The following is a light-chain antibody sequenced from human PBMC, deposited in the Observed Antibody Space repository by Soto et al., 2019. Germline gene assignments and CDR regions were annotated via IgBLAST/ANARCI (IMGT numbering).Light chain of an antibody. CDR3: QPANTFALT. CDR2: SAS. CDR1: QGINKW. V-gene: IGKV1-12*01. J-gene: IGKJ4*01. Sequence: DIQMTQSPSSVSASVGDRVTITCRASQGINKWLAWYQQKPGTAPTLLIYSASSLQSGVPSRFSCSGSATDFTVTSSRLQPEDFPSYYCQPANTFALTYGGGTKVDIK.